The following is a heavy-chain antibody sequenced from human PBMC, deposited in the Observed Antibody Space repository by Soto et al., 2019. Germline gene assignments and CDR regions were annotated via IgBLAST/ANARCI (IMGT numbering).Heavy chain of an antibody. CDR1: GFSLSTTGMC. D-gene: IGHD5-18*01. CDR2: IDWADDK. J-gene: IGHJ4*02. Sequence: SGPTLVNPTQTLTLTCTFSGFSLSTTGMCVSWFRQPPGKALEWLALIDWADDKYYSTSLKTRLTISKDTSKNQVVLTMTNVEPVDTATYFCSRAVGGFTYGYPDYWGQGTLVTVSS. V-gene: IGHV2-70*01. CDR3: SRAVGGFTYGYPDY.